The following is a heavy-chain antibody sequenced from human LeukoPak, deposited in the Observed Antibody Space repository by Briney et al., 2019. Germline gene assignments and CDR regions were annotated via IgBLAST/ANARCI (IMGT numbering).Heavy chain of an antibody. CDR2: MNPLSGNT. CDR1: GYSFVTSD. J-gene: IGHJ4*02. CDR3: VRSLAVDGTRAY. Sequence: ASVKVSCKASGYSFVTSDINWVRQAAGQGLEWMGWMNPLSGNTGYAQKFQGRVTMTRNTSTGTAYMELSSLRSEDTAVYYYVRSLAVDGTRAYWGQGTPVIVSS. D-gene: IGHD6-19*01. V-gene: IGHV1-8*01.